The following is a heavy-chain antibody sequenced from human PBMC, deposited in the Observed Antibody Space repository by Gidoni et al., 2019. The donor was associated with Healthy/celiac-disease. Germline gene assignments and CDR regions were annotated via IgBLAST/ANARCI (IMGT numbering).Heavy chain of an antibody. D-gene: IGHD3-10*01. CDR1: GGSIRSSRYY. J-gene: IGHJ5*02. Sequence: QLQLQESGPGLVQPSATLSLTCTVSGGSIRSSRYYWGWLRQPPGKGLEWIGSIYYSGSTYYNPSLKSRVTISVDTSKNQFSLKLSSVTAADTAVYYCASLATYYYGSGSLNWFDPWGQGTLVTVSS. CDR3: ASLATYYYGSGSLNWFDP. CDR2: IYYSGST. V-gene: IGHV4-39*01.